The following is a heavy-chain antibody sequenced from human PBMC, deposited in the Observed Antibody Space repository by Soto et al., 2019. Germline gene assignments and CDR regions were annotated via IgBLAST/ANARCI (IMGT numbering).Heavy chain of an antibody. CDR2: INPNSDVT. CDR1: GYTFNSYY. V-gene: IGHV1-2*02. D-gene: IGHD2-2*01. Sequence: QVQLVQSGAEVKKPGASVKVSCKASGYTFNSYYIHWVRQAPGQGLEWMGWINPNSDVTGYAQSFKGRVTMTRDMSMTTAYMDLTRLRSDDTAVYYCVRVGLNRKYDFDFWGQGTLITVSS. CDR3: VRVGLNRKYDFDF. J-gene: IGHJ4*02.